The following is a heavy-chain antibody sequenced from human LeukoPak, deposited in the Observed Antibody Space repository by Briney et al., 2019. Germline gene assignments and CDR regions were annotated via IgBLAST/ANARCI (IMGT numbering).Heavy chain of an antibody. Sequence: NASETLSLTCTVSGGSISSGGYYWSWIRQRPGKGLEWIGYIYSRGSTYYNPSLRSRVAISLDTSKNQFSLNLSFVTAADTAVYYCAREVPYEAGYYKFDYWGQGILVTASS. CDR2: IYSRGST. CDR3: AREVPYEAGYYKFDY. V-gene: IGHV4-31*03. J-gene: IGHJ4*02. CDR1: GGSISSGGYY. D-gene: IGHD3-9*01.